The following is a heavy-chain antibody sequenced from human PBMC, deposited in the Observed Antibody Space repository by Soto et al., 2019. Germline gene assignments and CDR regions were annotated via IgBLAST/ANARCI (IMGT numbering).Heavy chain of an antibody. CDR2: ISSTTNYI. CDR1: GFTFNRYS. CDR3: ARESEYLTSTFDY. V-gene: IGHV3-21*01. Sequence: PGGSLRLSCAASGFTFNRYSMNWVRQAPGKGLEWVSSISSTTNYIYYADSMKGRFTVSRDNSKNSVYLEMNSLSAEDTAVYYCARESEYLTSTFDYWGQGTLVTVSS. J-gene: IGHJ4*02. D-gene: IGHD2-2*01.